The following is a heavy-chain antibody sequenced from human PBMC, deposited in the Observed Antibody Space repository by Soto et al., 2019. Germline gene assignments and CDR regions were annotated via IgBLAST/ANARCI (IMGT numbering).Heavy chain of an antibody. CDR1: GFTFSSYA. Sequence: EVQLLESGGGLVQPGGSLRLSCAASGFTFSSYAMNWVRQAPGKGLEWVSVISGSGGSTYYADAVKGRFTISRDNSKSTLYLQMNSLRAEDTAVYYCAKRTVGWYFDLWGRGTLVTVSS. J-gene: IGHJ2*01. D-gene: IGHD4-17*01. CDR2: ISGSGGST. CDR3: AKRTVGWYFDL. V-gene: IGHV3-23*01.